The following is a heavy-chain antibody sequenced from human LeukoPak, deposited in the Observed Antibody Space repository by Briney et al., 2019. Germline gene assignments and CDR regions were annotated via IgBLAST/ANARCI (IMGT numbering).Heavy chain of an antibody. J-gene: IGHJ4*02. V-gene: IGHV3-23*01. D-gene: IGHD3-22*01. CDR2: ISGSGGST. CDR3: AKPRRDRNYDSSGYPSYFDY. CDR1: GFTFSSYA. Sequence: GGSLRLSCAASGFTFSSYAMSWVRQAPGKGLEWVSVISGSGGSTHYAGSVKGRFTISRDNSENTLYLQMDSLRADDTAVYYCAKPRRDRNYDSSGYPSYFDYWGQGTLVTVSS.